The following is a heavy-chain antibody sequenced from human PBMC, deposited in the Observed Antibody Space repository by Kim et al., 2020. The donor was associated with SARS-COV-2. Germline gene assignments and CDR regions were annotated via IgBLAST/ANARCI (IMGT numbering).Heavy chain of an antibody. Sequence: ASVKVSCKASGYTFTSYYMHWVRQAPGQGLEWMGIINPSGGSRSYAQKFQGRVTMTRDTSTSTVYMELSSLRSEDTAVYYCARDWGTYSNYVYYYGMDVWGQGTTVTVSS. CDR1: GYTFTSYY. V-gene: IGHV1-46*01. J-gene: IGHJ6*02. CDR2: INPSGGSR. CDR3: ARDWGTYSNYVYYYGMDV. D-gene: IGHD4-4*01.